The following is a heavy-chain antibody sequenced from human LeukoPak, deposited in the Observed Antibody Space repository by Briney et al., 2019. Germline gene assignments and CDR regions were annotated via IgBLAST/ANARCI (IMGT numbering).Heavy chain of an antibody. V-gene: IGHV1-69*05. CDR3: ARNRYSGYYSFDY. CDR2: IIPIFGTA. CDR1: GGTFSSYA. Sequence: GASVKVSCKASGGTFSSYAISWVRQAPGQGLEWMGGIIPIFGTANYAQKFQGRVTITTDESTSTAYMELSSLRSEDTAVYYCARNRYSGYYSFDYWGQGTLVIVSS. D-gene: IGHD3-22*01. J-gene: IGHJ4*02.